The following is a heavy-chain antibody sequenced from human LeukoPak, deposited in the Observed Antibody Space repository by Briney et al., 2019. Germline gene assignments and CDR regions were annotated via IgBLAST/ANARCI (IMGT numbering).Heavy chain of an antibody. CDR2: IYYSGST. CDR1: GGSISSSSYY. V-gene: IGHV4-39*01. D-gene: IGHD5-18*01. Sequence: PSETLSLTCTVSGGSISSSSYYWGWIRQPPGKGLEWIGSIYYSGSTYYNPSLKSRVTISVDTSKNQFSLKLSSVTAADTAVYYCARQRRPGYSYGPFDYWGQGTLVTVSS. J-gene: IGHJ4*02. CDR3: ARQRRPGYSYGPFDY.